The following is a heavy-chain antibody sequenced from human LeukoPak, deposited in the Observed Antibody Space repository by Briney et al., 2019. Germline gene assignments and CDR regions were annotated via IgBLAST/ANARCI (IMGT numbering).Heavy chain of an antibody. J-gene: IGHJ5*02. D-gene: IGHD3-22*01. CDR3: AGAMGGTYYYDSTWFDP. V-gene: IGHV1-18*01. CDR1: GYTFTSYG. Sequence: ASVKVSCKASGYTFTSYGISWVRQAPGQGLERMGWISAYNGNTNYAQKLQGRVTMTTDTSTSTAYMELRSLRSDDTAVYYCAGAMGGTYYYDSTWFDPWGQGTLVTVSS. CDR2: ISAYNGNT.